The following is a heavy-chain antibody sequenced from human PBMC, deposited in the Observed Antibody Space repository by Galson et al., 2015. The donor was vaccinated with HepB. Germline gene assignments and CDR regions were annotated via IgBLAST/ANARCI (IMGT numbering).Heavy chain of an antibody. CDR2: IFPGDSKT. D-gene: IGHD3-16*01. CDR3: ARQGFQDDPYFYYGMNV. CDR1: GFSFPDYW. Sequence: QSGAEVKKPGESLKISCKGSGFSFPDYWIGWVRQMPGKGLEWMGIIFPGDSKTRYSPSFQGQVTMSADKSTGTAYLQWRSLKASDTATYFCARQGFQDDPYFYYGMNVWGQGTTVTVSS. V-gene: IGHV5-51*01. J-gene: IGHJ6*02.